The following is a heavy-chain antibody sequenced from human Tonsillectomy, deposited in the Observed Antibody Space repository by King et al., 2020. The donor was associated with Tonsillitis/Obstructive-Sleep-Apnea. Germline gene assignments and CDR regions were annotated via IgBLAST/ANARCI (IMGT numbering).Heavy chain of an antibody. J-gene: IGHJ6*03. CDR1: GFTFDDYA. CDR2: ISWSSGSI. Sequence: VQLLESGGGLVQPGRSLRLSCAASGFTFDDYAMHWVRQAPGKGLEWVSGISWSSGSIAYADSVKGRFTISRDNAKNSLYLQMNSLRAEDTALYYCAKAMAPAGYYYYMDVWGKGTTVTVSS. CDR3: AKAMAPAGYYYYMDV. D-gene: IGHD2-2*01. V-gene: IGHV3-9*01.